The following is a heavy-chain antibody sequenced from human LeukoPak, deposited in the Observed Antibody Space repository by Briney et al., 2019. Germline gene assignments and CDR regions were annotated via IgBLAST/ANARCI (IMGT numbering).Heavy chain of an antibody. CDR2: VGISSGNT. D-gene: IGHD3-16*01. Sequence: PGGSLRLSCAASGFTFSDYSMNWVRQAPGKGLEWISYVGISSGNTKYADSVKGRFTISRDNAKNSLYLQMNSLRAEDTAVYYCARDGRGSYLPPDYWGQGTLVTVSS. CDR1: GFTFSDYS. J-gene: IGHJ4*02. V-gene: IGHV3-48*04. CDR3: ARDGRGSYLPPDY.